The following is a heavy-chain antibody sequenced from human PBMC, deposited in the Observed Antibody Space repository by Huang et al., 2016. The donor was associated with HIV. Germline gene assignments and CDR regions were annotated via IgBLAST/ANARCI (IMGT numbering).Heavy chain of an antibody. CDR3: AKAFEATY. J-gene: IGHJ4*02. CDR1: GFPFSSYA. Sequence: EVQLLESGGGLVQPGGSLRLSCTASGFPFSSYAMSWVRQAPGRGLEWVSAISRSGDNTYYADSVKGRFTISRDNSKNTLYLQMNSLRADDTAAYYCAKAFEATYWGQGTLVTVSS. CDR2: ISRSGDNT. V-gene: IGHV3-23*01. D-gene: IGHD3-9*01.